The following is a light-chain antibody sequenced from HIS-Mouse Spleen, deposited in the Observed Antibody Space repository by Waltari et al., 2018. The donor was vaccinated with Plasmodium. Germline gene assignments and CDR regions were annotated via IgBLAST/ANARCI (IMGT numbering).Light chain of an antibody. CDR2: EDS. V-gene: IGLV3-10*01. CDR3: YSTDSSGNHRV. CDR1: ALPTKY. Sequence: SYELTQPPSVSVSPGQTARITCSGDALPTKYAYWYQPKSGQAPVLVIDEDSKRPSGIPERFSGSSSGTMATLTISGAQVEDEADYYCYSTDSSGNHRVFGGGTKLTVL. J-gene: IGLJ3*02.